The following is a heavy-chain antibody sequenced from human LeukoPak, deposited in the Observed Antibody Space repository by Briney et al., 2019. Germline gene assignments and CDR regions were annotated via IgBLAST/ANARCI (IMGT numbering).Heavy chain of an antibody. D-gene: IGHD3-3*01. J-gene: IGHJ6*03. CDR3: ARGYDFWSGSLYYMDV. CDR2: ISRNGRNT. CDR1: GFTLSSYS. Sequence: PGGSLRLSCAASGFTLSSYSMHWVRQAPGKGLEFVSAISRNGRNTYYGNSVKGRFTISRDISKNTLHLQMGSLRPEDMAVYYCARGYDFWSGSLYYMDVWGKGTTVTVSS. V-gene: IGHV3-64*01.